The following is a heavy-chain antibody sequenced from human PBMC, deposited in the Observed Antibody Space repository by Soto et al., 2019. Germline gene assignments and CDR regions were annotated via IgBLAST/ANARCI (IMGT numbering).Heavy chain of an antibody. Sequence: GGSLRLSCAASGFTFSSYAMSWVRQAPGKGLEWVSAISGSGGSTYYADSVKGRFTISRDNSKNTLYLQMNSLRAEDTAVYYCAKTLDSSGYYYPYYFDYWGQGTLVTVSS. CDR3: AKTLDSSGYYYPYYFDY. D-gene: IGHD3-22*01. V-gene: IGHV3-23*01. CDR1: GFTFSSYA. CDR2: ISGSGGST. J-gene: IGHJ4*02.